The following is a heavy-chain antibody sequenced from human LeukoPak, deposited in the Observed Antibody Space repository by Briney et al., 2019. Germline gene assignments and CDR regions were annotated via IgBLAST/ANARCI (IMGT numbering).Heavy chain of an antibody. CDR2: TYYKSKWHS. V-gene: IGHV6-1*01. J-gene: IGHJ4*02. D-gene: IGHD5-18*01. CDR1: GDSVTSNSAN. Sequence: SPTLTLTCTISGDSVTSNSANWDWITQSPSRGLEWLGRTYYKSKWHSDNAVSVKSRIILNPDTSKNQFSLQLDSVTPEDTAVYFCARGLDTAIAYWGQGTLVTVSS. CDR3: ARGLDTAIAY.